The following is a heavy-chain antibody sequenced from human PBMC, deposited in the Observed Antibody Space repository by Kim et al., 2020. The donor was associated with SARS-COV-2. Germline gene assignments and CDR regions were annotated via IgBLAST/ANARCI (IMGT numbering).Heavy chain of an antibody. J-gene: IGHJ4*02. D-gene: IGHD2-2*01. V-gene: IGHV3-7*03. CDR1: GFTFSSYW. CDR3: ARDITNPPPIVVVPAAIGRAGSPDDY. Sequence: GGSLRLSCAASGFTFSSYWMSWVRQAPGKGLEWVANIKQDGSEKYYVDSVKGRFTISRDNAKNSLYLQMNSLRAEDTAVYYCARDITNPPPIVVVPAAIGRAGSPDDYWGQGTLVTVSS. CDR2: IKQDGSEK.